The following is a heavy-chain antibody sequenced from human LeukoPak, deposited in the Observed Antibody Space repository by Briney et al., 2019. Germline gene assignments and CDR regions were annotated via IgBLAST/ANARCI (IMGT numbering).Heavy chain of an antibody. J-gene: IGHJ3*01. CDR2: INSDGSST. D-gene: IGHD3-10*01. CDR3: ARDSNYGSGSYYASNAFDV. V-gene: IGHV3-74*01. CDR1: GFTFSSYW. Sequence: GGSLRLSCAASGFTFSSYWMHWVRQAPGKGLVWVSRINSDGSSTSYADSVKGRFTISRHNAKNTLYLQMNSLRAEDTAVYYCARDSNYGSGSYYASNAFDVWGQGTMVTVSS.